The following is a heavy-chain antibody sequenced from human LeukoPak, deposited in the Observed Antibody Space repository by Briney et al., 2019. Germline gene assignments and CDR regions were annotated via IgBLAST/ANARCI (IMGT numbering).Heavy chain of an antibody. CDR2: ISYDGSNK. D-gene: IGHD2-2*01. V-gene: IGHV3-30*18. CDR1: GFTFSSYG. Sequence: PGRSLRLSCAASGFTFSSYGMHWVRQAPGKGLEWVAVISYDGSNKYYADSVKGRFTISRDNSKNTLYLQMNSLRAEDTAVYCCAKSPYCSSTSCYVSYSSYYYYYGMDVWGQGTTVTVSS. CDR3: AKSPYCSSTSCYVSYSSYYYYYGMDV. J-gene: IGHJ6*02.